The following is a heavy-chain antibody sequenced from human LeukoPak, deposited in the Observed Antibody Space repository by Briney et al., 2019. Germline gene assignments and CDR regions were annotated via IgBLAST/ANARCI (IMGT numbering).Heavy chain of an antibody. Sequence: SVKVSCKASGGTFSSYAISWVRQAPGQGLEWMGGIIPIFGTANYAQKFQGRVTITADESTSTAYMELSSLRSEDTAVYYCATVDYSGSYYFDYWGQGTLVTVSS. CDR2: IIPIFGTA. CDR1: GGTFSSYA. J-gene: IGHJ4*02. D-gene: IGHD1-26*01. CDR3: ATVDYSGSYYFDY. V-gene: IGHV1-69*01.